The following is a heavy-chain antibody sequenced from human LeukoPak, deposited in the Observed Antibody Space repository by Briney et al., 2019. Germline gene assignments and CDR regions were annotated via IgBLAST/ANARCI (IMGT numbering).Heavy chain of an antibody. D-gene: IGHD2-2*01. Sequence: ASVKVSCKASGGTFSSYAISWVRQAPGQGLEWMGRIIPILGIANYAQKFQGRVTITADKSTSTAYMELSSLRSEDTAVYYCARVGLDCSSTSCYFDYWGQGTLVTVSS. J-gene: IGHJ4*02. CDR3: ARVGLDCSSTSCYFDY. CDR1: GGTFSSYA. V-gene: IGHV1-69*04. CDR2: IIPILGIA.